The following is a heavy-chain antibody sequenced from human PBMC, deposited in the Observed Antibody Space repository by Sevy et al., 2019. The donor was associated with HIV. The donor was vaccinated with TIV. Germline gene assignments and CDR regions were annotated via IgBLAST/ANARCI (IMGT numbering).Heavy chain of an antibody. J-gene: IGHJ4*02. Sequence: GGSLRLSCAASGFTFSRNWMHWVRQAPGKGLVWVSRIHPDGSSTNYADSVKGRFTISSDNAKNTLYLQMNSLRAEDTAVYYCSGSTDYWGQGTLVTVSS. V-gene: IGHV3-74*01. D-gene: IGHD1-7*01. CDR2: IHPDGSST. CDR1: GFTFSRNW. CDR3: SGSTDY.